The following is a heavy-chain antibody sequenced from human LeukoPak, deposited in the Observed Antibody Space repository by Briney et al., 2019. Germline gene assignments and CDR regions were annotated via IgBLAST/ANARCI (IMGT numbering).Heavy chain of an antibody. V-gene: IGHV3-30*18. CDR2: ISYDGSNK. Sequence: GGSLRLSCAASGFTFSSYGMHWVRQAPGKGLEWVAVISYDGSNKYYADSVKGRFTISRDNSKNTLYLQMNSLRAEDTAVYYCAKPHVGHKGYSYGFSGYYYDPFDYWGQGTLVTVSS. CDR1: GFTFSSYG. CDR3: AKPHVGHKGYSYGFSGYYYDPFDY. D-gene: IGHD3-22*01. J-gene: IGHJ4*02.